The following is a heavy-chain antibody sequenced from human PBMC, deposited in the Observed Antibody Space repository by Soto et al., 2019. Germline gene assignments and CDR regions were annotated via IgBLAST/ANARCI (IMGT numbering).Heavy chain of an antibody. J-gene: IGHJ4*02. V-gene: IGHV3-74*01. CDR2: INIEGSTT. CDR3: TRDRGGNFYGGFDY. CDR1: GFTFNNYW. Sequence: EVQLVESGGGLVQPGGSLRLSCAASGFTFNNYWMHWVRQAPGKGLVWVSRINIEGSTTDYADSVRGRFAISSDNAKHTLYLQINGLRDEDTAVYYCTRDRGGNFYGGFDYWGRGTLVTVSP. D-gene: IGHD1-26*01.